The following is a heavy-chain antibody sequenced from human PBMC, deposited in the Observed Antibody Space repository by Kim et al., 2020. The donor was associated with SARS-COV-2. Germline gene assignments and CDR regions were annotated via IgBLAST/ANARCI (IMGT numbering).Heavy chain of an antibody. CDR3: ARMGSSAGRIINF. Sequence: YSPSFQGQVTNSADNSITTAYLQWSSLRASDTAMYYCARMGSSAGRIINFWGQGTLVTVSS. D-gene: IGHD6-13*01. V-gene: IGHV5-51*01. J-gene: IGHJ4*02.